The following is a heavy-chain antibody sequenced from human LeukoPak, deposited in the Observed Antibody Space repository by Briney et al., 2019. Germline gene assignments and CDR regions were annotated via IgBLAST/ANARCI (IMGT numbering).Heavy chain of an antibody. Sequence: GGSLRLSCAASGFSFSSYRMNWVRQAPGKGLEWVSSVSNSGDYIHYADSVKGRFTISRDNAKNSLYLQMNSLRAEDTAVYYCARDHPGTAHFDYWGQGTLVTVSS. CDR2: VSNSGDYI. CDR3: ARDHPGTAHFDY. V-gene: IGHV3-21*01. CDR1: GFSFSSYR. J-gene: IGHJ4*02.